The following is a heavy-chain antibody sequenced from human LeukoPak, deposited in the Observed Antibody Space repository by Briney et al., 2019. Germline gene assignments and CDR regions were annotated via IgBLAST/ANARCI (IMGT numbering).Heavy chain of an antibody. CDR3: ARDLPHFDY. CDR1: GFTFSSYS. J-gene: IGHJ4*02. Sequence: GGSLRLSCTASGFTFSSYSMIWVRQAPGKGLEWLSYISGSSSTMYYADSVKDRFTISRDNAKNSLYLQMNSLRDEDTAVYYCARDLPHFDYWGQGTLVTVSS. CDR2: ISGSSSTM. V-gene: IGHV3-48*02.